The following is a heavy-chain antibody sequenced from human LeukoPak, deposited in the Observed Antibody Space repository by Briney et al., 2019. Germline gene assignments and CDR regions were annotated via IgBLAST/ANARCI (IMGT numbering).Heavy chain of an antibody. V-gene: IGHV3-33*01. CDR3: ARASGLRLGELSLGTY. CDR1: GFTFSSYG. J-gene: IGHJ4*02. Sequence: GRSLRLSRAASGFTFSSYGMHWVRQAPGKGLEWVAVIWYDGSNKYYADSVKGRFTISRDNSKNTLYLQMNSLRAEDTAVYYCARASGLRLGELSLGTYWGQGTLVTVSS. D-gene: IGHD3-16*02. CDR2: IWYDGSNK.